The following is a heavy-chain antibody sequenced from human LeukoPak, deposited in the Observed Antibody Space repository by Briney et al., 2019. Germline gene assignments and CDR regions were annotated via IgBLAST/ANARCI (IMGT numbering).Heavy chain of an antibody. CDR3: THLGWFDP. J-gene: IGHJ5*02. Sequence: PGGSLRLSCAASGFSLSTFWMHWVRQAPGKGLVWVSRIDYDGTTTTYADSVKGRFTISRDNAKNTLYLQMNGLRAEDTAVYYCTHLGWFDPWGQGTLVTVSS. CDR1: GFSLSTFW. V-gene: IGHV3-74*01. CDR2: IDYDGTTT.